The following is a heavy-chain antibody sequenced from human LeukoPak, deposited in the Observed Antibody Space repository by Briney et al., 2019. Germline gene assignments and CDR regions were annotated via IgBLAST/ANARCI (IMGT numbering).Heavy chain of an antibody. CDR3: ARDLTGSYSYFDY. D-gene: IGHD3-10*01. CDR1: GFTFSSYA. J-gene: IGHJ4*02. CDR2: ISYDGSNK. Sequence: GGSLRLSCAASGFTFSSYAMHWVRQAPGKGLERVAVISYDGSNKYYADSVKGRFTISRDNSKNTLYLQMNSLRAEDTAVYYCARDLTGSYSYFDYWGQGTLVTVSS. V-gene: IGHV3-30*04.